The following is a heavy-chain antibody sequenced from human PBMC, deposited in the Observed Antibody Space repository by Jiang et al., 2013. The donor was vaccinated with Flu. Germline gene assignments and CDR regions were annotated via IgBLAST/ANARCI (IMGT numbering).Heavy chain of an antibody. J-gene: IGHJ4*02. CDR3: AIDSSQDFDC. D-gene: IGHD3-22*01. Sequence: QLLESGGGLVQPGGSLRLSCAASGFPFSSYAMSWVRQAPGRGLKWVSSISNSGGSTYYADSVKGRFTISRDDSKNTLYLQMDRLRAEGTAVYYCAIDSSQDFDCWGQGT. CDR2: ISNSGGST. CDR1: GFPFSSYA. V-gene: IGHV3-23*01.